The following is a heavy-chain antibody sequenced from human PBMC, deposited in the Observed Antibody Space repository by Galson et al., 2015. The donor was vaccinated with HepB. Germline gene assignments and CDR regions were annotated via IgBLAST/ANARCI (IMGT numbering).Heavy chain of an antibody. J-gene: IGHJ3*01. D-gene: IGHD1-1*01. Sequence: SLRLSCAASGFTFSTYNMNWIRLVPGKGLEWISSISGSSDTTYFADSVRGRFTISRDNAKNSLYLQMNSLRAEDTAVYYCARELPKSWSFRVHSHVDHAFDLWGQGTVVTVSS. CDR1: GFTFSTYN. V-gene: IGHV3-21*01. CDR3: ARELPKSWSFRVHSHVDHAFDL. CDR2: ISGSSDTT.